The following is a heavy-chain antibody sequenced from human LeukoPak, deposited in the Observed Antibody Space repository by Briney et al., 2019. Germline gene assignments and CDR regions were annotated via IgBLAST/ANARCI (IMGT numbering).Heavy chain of an antibody. CDR2: INHSGST. D-gene: IGHD3-10*01. CDR1: GGSFSGYY. Sequence: PSETLSLTCAVYGGSFSGYYWSWIRQPPGKGLEWIGEINHSGSTNYNPSLMSRVTISVDTSKNQFSLKLSSVTAADTAVYYCARGVRYYGSGSTIGMDVWGKGTTVTVSS. J-gene: IGHJ6*04. V-gene: IGHV4-34*01. CDR3: ARGVRYYGSGSTIGMDV.